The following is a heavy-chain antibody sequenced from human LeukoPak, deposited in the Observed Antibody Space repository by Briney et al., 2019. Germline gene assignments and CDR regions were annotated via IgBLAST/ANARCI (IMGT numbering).Heavy chain of an antibody. CDR2: INHSGST. CDR1: GGSFSGYY. J-gene: IGHJ4*02. V-gene: IGHV4-34*01. Sequence: SETLSLTCAVYGGSFSGYYWSWIRQPPGKGLEWIGEINHSGSTNYNPSLKSRVTISVDTSKNQFSLKLSSVTAADTAVYYCAGTPYYYDSSGYSDYWGQGTLVTVSS. CDR3: AGTPYYYDSSGYSDY. D-gene: IGHD3-22*01.